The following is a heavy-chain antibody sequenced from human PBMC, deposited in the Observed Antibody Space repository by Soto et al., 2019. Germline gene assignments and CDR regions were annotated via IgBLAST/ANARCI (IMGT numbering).Heavy chain of an antibody. Sequence: SVKVSCKASGGTFSSYTISWVRQAPGQGLEWMGRIIPILGIANYAQKFQGRVTITADKSTSTAYMELSSLRSEDTAVYYCARAPSMITFGGVIGTFDYWGKGTLVTVSS. V-gene: IGHV1-69*02. CDR1: GGTFSSYT. CDR2: IIPILGIA. CDR3: ARAPSMITFGGVIGTFDY. D-gene: IGHD3-16*02. J-gene: IGHJ4*02.